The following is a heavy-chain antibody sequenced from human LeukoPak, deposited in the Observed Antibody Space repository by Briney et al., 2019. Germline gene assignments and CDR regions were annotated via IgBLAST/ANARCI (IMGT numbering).Heavy chain of an antibody. CDR3: ARTLARGLNYGSGSGSYYYMDV. D-gene: IGHD3-10*01. Sequence: GASVKVSCKASGYTFTSYAISWVRQAPGQGLEWMGGIIPIFGTTNYVQKFQGRVTITADKSTSIAYMELSSLRSEDTAMYYCARTLARGLNYGSGSGSYYYMDVWGKGTTVTVSS. CDR2: IIPIFGTT. J-gene: IGHJ6*03. CDR1: GYTFTSYA. V-gene: IGHV1-69*06.